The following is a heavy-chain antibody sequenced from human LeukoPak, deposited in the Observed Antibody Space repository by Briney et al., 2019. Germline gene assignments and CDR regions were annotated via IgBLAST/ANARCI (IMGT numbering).Heavy chain of an antibody. V-gene: IGHV3-30*02. Sequence: GGSLRLSCAASGFTFSSYGMHWVRQAPGKGLEWVAYIRYDGSNKYYADSVKGRFTISRDNSKNTLYLQMNSLRAEDTAVYYCAKRAYGSPYYYYYMDVWGKGTTVTVSS. J-gene: IGHJ6*03. CDR1: GFTFSSYG. CDR2: IRYDGSNK. CDR3: AKRAYGSPYYYYYMDV. D-gene: IGHD4-17*01.